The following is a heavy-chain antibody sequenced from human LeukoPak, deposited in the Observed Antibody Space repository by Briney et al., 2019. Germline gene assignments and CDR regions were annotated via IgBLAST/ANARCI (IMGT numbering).Heavy chain of an antibody. V-gene: IGHV1-2*02. CDR2: INPNSGGT. CDR1: GYTFTGYY. Sequence: SVKVSCKASGYTFTGYYMHWLRQAPGQGLEGMGWINPNSGGTNYAQKFQGRVTMTRDTSISTAYMELSRLRSDDTAVYYCARTVSGYDYNFDYWGQGTLVTVSS. CDR3: ARTVSGYDYNFDY. J-gene: IGHJ4*02. D-gene: IGHD5-12*01.